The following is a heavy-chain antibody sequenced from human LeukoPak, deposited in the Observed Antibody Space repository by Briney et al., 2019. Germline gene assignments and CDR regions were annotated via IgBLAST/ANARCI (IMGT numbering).Heavy chain of an antibody. V-gene: IGHV1-69*13. J-gene: IGHJ6*03. CDR2: IIPIFGTA. Sequence: GASVKASCKASGGTFSSYAISWVRQAPGQGLEWMGGIIPIFGTANYAQKFQGRVTITADESTSTAYMELSSLRSEDTAVYYCARGLGDYDYYYYYMDVWGKGTTVTISS. CDR3: ARGLGDYDYYYYYMDV. CDR1: GGTFSSYA. D-gene: IGHD4-17*01.